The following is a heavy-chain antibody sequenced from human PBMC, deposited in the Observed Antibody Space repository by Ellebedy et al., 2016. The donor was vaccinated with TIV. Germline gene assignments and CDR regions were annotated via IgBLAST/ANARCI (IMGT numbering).Heavy chain of an antibody. D-gene: IGHD4/OR15-4a*01. Sequence: PGGSLRLSCTASGFTFNFYAMSRVRQAPGKGLQWVSAINGNGDSTYYADSVKGRFIISRDNSKDTLFLQMNSLRADDSAVYYCAKLYYGANGLQHWGQGTLVTASS. V-gene: IGHV3-23*01. J-gene: IGHJ1*01. CDR1: GFTFNFYA. CDR2: INGNGDST. CDR3: AKLYYGANGLQH.